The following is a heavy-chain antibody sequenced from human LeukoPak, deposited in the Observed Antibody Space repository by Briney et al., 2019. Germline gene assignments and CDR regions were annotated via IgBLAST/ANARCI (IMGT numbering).Heavy chain of an antibody. CDR2: ISGSGGST. Sequence: PGGSLRLSCAASGFTFSSYAMSWVRQAPGKGLEWVSAISGSGGSTYYADSVKGRFTISRDNSKNTLYLQMNSLRAEDTAVYYCAKGPDPLLLWFGELSGWFDPWGQGTLVTVSS. J-gene: IGHJ5*02. V-gene: IGHV3-23*01. D-gene: IGHD3-10*01. CDR1: GFTFSSYA. CDR3: AKGPDPLLLWFGELSGWFDP.